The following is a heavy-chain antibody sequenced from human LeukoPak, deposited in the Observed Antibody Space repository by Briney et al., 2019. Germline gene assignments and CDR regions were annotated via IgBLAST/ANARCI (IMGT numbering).Heavy chain of an antibody. Sequence: GGSLRLSCAASGFTFSSYAMHWVRQAPGKGLEWVAVISYDGSNKYYADSVKGRFTISRDNSKNTLYLQIYSLRAEDTAVYYCAKDGDWRPAADWGQGTLVTVSS. V-gene: IGHV3-30-3*01. CDR1: GFTFSSYA. CDR2: ISYDGSNK. J-gene: IGHJ4*02. D-gene: IGHD2-2*01. CDR3: AKDGDWRPAAD.